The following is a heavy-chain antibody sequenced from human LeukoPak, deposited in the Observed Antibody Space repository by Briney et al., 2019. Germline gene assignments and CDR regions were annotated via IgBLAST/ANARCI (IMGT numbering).Heavy chain of an antibody. V-gene: IGHV1-46*01. CDR1: GYTFTSYY. D-gene: IGHD3-9*01. CDR2: INPSDGST. Sequence: ASVTVSCKASGYTFTSYYMHWLRQPPGQGLEWMGIINPSDGSTSYAQKFQGRVTMTRDTSTSTVYMELSSLRSEDTAVYYCARDLFWYYDMLTGYYTDYYYGMDVWGQGTTVTVSS. J-gene: IGHJ6*02. CDR3: ARDLFWYYDMLTGYYTDYYYGMDV.